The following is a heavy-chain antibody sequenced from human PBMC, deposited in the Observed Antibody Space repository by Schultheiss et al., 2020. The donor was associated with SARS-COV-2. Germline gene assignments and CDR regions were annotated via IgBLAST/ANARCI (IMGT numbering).Heavy chain of an antibody. CDR1: GFTFDDYA. Sequence: GGSLRLSCAASGFTFDDYAMHWVRQAPGKGLEWVSGVNWNSGTLDYGDSVKGRFTISRDNAKNSLFLQMNSLRAEDTAVYYCARDGKPVGTAGLDYWGQGTLVTVSS. J-gene: IGHJ4*02. CDR3: ARDGKPVGTAGLDY. CDR2: VNWNSGTL. D-gene: IGHD1-14*01. V-gene: IGHV3-9*01.